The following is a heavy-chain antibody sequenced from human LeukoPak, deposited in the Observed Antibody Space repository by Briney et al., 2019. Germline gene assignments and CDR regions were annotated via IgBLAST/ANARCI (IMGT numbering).Heavy chain of an antibody. J-gene: IGHJ4*02. CDR1: GFTFSSYA. V-gene: IGHV3-23*01. CDR2: IGDST. CDR3: AKATRPADSSSNYVDFDC. Sequence: GGSLRLSCAASGFTFSSYAMTWVRQAPGKGLEWVSAIGDSTYSADSVKCRFTISRDNSKNTLYLQMNSLRGEDTAVYYCAKATRPADSSSNYVDFDCWGQGTRVTVSS. D-gene: IGHD6-13*01.